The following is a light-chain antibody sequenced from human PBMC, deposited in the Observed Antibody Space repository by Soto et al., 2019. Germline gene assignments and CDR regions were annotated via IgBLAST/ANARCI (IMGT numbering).Light chain of an antibody. CDR1: QTISNY. V-gene: IGKV1-39*01. CDR3: QQSYTIPWM. J-gene: IGKJ1*01. Sequence: DVQMNQSPSTLSASVGDRVTITCRACQTISNYVNWYQQKPGKAPKVLIYAASTLQSGVPSRFSGSGSGADFTLTISSLQPEDFATYYCQQSYTIPWMFGQGTKVDI. CDR2: AAS.